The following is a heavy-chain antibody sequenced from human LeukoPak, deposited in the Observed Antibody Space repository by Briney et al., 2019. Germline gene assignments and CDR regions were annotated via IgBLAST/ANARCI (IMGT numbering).Heavy chain of an antibody. CDR2: FDPEDGET. D-gene: IGHD1-26*01. J-gene: IGHJ5*02. CDR1: GYTLTELS. V-gene: IGHV1-24*01. CDR3: ATHSMWELLGWFDP. Sequence: ASVKVSCKVSGYTLTELSMHWVRQAPRKGLEWMGGFDPEDGETIYAQKFQGRVTMTEDTSTDTAYMELSSLRSEDTAVYYCATHSMWELLGWFDPWGQGTLVTVSS.